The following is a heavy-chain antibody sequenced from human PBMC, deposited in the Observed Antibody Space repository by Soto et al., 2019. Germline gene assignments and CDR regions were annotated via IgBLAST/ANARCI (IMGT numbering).Heavy chain of an antibody. CDR2: ISYDGSNK. V-gene: IGHV3-30-3*01. CDR1: GFTFSSYA. D-gene: IGHD3-3*01. Sequence: QVQLVESGGGVVQPGRSLRLSCAASGFTFSSYAMHWVRQAPGKGLEWVAVISYDGSNKYYADSVKGRFTIYRDNSKNTLYLQMNSLRSEDTAVYYCARDRRFRTVFGVSHVYRSFDYWGQGTLVTVSS. CDR3: ARDRRFRTVFGVSHVYRSFDY. J-gene: IGHJ4*02.